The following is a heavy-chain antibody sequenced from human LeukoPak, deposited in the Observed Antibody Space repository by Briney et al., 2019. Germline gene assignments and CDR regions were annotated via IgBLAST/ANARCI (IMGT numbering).Heavy chain of an antibody. V-gene: IGHV4-61*02. CDR2: IYTTGFT. Sequence: SQTLSLTCTVSGGSFSSPNYYWSWIRKPAGKGLEWIGRIYTTGFTNYHPSLKSRVTVSIDTSKNQFYLKLTSVTAADTAVYYCAREDYNFLWGQGTLITVSS. CDR3: AREDYNFL. D-gene: IGHD3-3*01. CDR1: GGSFSSPNYY. J-gene: IGHJ4*02.